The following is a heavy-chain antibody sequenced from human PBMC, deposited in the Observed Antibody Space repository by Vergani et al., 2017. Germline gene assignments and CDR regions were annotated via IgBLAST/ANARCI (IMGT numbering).Heavy chain of an antibody. Sequence: EVDLVESGGGLVQPGRSLRLSCAASGFTFEDYAMHWVRQAPGKGLEWVSGISWNSGSIGYADSVKGRFTISRDNAKNSLFLEMNSLRFEDTAVYFCTKGSVYYHDSAGHGYDPYTGFDLWGQGTLVTVSS. D-gene: IGHD5-12*01. CDR2: ISWNSGSI. J-gene: IGHJ3*01. V-gene: IGHV3-9*01. CDR3: TKGSVYYHDSAGHGYDPYTGFDL. CDR1: GFTFEDYA.